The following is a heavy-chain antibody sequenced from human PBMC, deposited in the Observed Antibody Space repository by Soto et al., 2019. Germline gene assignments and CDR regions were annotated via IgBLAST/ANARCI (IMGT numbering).Heavy chain of an antibody. CDR3: ARGGMAEDYYYYYGMDV. V-gene: IGHV3-33*01. CDR1: GFTFSSYG. Sequence: GGSLRLSCAASGFTFSSYGMHWVRQAPGKGLEWVAVIWYDGSNKYYADSVKGRFTISRDNSKNTLYLQMNSLRAEDTAVYYCARGGMAEDYYYYYGMDVWGQGTTVTVSS. J-gene: IGHJ6*02. CDR2: IWYDGSNK.